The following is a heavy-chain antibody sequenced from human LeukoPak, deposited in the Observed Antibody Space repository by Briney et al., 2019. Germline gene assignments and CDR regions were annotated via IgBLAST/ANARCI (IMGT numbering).Heavy chain of an antibody. Sequence: SETLSLTCTVSGDSISSYYWSWIRQSPGKGLEWIGYIYYSGSTNYNPSLKSRVTISVDTSKSQFSLKLSSVTAADTAVYYCARDPSGSYLDYWGQGTLVTVSS. CDR3: ARDPSGSYLDY. J-gene: IGHJ4*02. V-gene: IGHV4-59*01. CDR1: GDSISSYY. D-gene: IGHD1-26*01. CDR2: IYYSGST.